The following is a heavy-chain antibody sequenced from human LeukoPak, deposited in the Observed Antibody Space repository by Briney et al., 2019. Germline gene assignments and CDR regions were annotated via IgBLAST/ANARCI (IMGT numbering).Heavy chain of an antibody. CDR3: ARGWGYDVGPYFDY. V-gene: IGHV4-59*01. CDR1: GGSISSYY. D-gene: IGHD5-12*01. J-gene: IGHJ4*02. CDR2: IYYSGST. Sequence: PSETLSLTCTVSGGSISSYYWSWIRQPPGKGLEWIGYIYYSGSTNYNPSLKSRVTISVDTSKNQFSLKLSSVTAADTAVYYCARGWGYDVGPYFDYWGQGTLVTVSS.